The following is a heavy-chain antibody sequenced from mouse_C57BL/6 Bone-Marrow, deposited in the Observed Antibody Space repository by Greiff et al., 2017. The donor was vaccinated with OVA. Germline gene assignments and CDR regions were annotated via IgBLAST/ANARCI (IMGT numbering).Heavy chain of an antibody. J-gene: IGHJ4*01. CDR1: GYTFTSYG. D-gene: IGHD2-12*01. CDR2: IYPRSGNT. CDR3: ARCRERLPMDY. Sequence: QVHVKQSGAELARPGASVKLSCKASGYTFTSYGISWVKQRTGQGLEWIGEIYPRSGNTYYNEKFKGKATLTADKSSSTAYMELRSLTSEDSAVYFCARCRERLPMDYWGQGTSVTVSS. V-gene: IGHV1-81*01.